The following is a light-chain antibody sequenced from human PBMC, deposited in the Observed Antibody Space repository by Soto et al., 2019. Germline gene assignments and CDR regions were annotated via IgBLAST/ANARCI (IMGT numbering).Light chain of an antibody. V-gene: IGKV3-15*01. Sequence: EVLMTQSPDTLYVSPGERVTLSCRASQSISDNLAWYQQKPGQGPRLLVYRASTRTLGIPARFSGSESGTEFTLTISSLQSEDFAVYYCQQYNRWPITFGQGTRLEIK. J-gene: IGKJ5*01. CDR3: QQYNRWPIT. CDR1: QSISDN. CDR2: RAS.